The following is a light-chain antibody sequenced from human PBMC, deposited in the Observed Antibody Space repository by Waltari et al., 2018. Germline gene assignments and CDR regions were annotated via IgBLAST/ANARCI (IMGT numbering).Light chain of an antibody. Sequence: SSELTQDPAVSVALGQTARITCQGASLRSYYASWYQQKPGQAPVLVIYGKNNRPSGIPDRFSGSSSGNTASLTITGAQAEDEADYYCNSRDSSGNHYVFGTGTKVTVL. J-gene: IGLJ1*01. CDR2: GKN. V-gene: IGLV3-19*01. CDR3: NSRDSSGNHYV. CDR1: SLRSYY.